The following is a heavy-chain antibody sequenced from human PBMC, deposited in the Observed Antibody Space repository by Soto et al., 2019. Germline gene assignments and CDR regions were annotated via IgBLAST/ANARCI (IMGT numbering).Heavy chain of an antibody. Sequence: NPSETLSLTCAVYGGSFSGYYWSWIRQPPGKGLEWIGEINHSGSTNYNPSLKSRVTISVDTSKNQFSLTLSSVTAADTAVYYCARGLSTVKAASHYMDVWGKGPTVTVSS. J-gene: IGHJ6*03. V-gene: IGHV4-34*01. CDR1: GGSFSGYY. CDR2: INHSGST. CDR3: ARGLSTVKAASHYMDV. D-gene: IGHD4-4*01.